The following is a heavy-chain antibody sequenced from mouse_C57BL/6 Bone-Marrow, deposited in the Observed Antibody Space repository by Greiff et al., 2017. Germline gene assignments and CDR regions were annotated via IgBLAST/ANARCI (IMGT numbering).Heavy chain of an antibody. D-gene: IGHD1-1*01. J-gene: IGHJ3*01. CDR3: TRENDYGSRRFAD. CDR1: GFTFSSYA. V-gene: IGHV5-9-1*02. CDR2: ISSGGDYI. Sequence: EVMLVESGEGLVKPGGSLKLSCAASGFTFSSYAMSWVRQTPEKRLEWVGYISSGGDYIYYADTVKGRFTISSDKARNTLYLQMSSRKSEDTATYDCTRENDYGSRRFADWGQGTLVTV.